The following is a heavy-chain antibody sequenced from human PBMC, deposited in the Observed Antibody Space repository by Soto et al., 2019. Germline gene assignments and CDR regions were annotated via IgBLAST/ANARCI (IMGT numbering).Heavy chain of an antibody. CDR3: VRIRRGDGYTFGY. CDR1: GFTLSNYW. V-gene: IGHV3-74*01. J-gene: IGHJ4*02. D-gene: IGHD5-12*01. CDR2: INTDGSTT. Sequence: EVQLVESGGVSVQPGGSLRLSCTASGFTLSNYWMHWVRQAPCKGLVWVSRINTDGSTTTYADSVKGRFTISRDNAKNTLYLQMNSLRDEDTAVYYCVRIRRGDGYTFGYWGQGTLVTVSS.